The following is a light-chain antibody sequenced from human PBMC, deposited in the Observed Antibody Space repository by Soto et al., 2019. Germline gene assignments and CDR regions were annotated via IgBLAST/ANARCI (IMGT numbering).Light chain of an antibody. CDR1: SSNIGAGYH. Sequence: QSVLTQPPSVSGAPGQRVTISCTGSSSNIGAGYHVHWYRQLPGTAPKLLIYGSSNRPSGVPDRFSGSKSGTSASLAITGLRAEDEADYYCQSYDSSLSGSGVFGGGTKLTVL. J-gene: IGLJ3*02. V-gene: IGLV1-40*01. CDR2: GSS. CDR3: QSYDSSLSGSGV.